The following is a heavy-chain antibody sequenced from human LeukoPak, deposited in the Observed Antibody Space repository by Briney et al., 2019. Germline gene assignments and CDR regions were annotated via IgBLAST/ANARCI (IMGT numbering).Heavy chain of an antibody. D-gene: IGHD3-10*01. CDR2: ISSTASHI. V-gene: IGHV3-21*01. Sequence: GGSLRLSCAASGFTFSDYNMNWVRQAPGKGLEWVSSISSTASHIYYADSVKGRFTISRDNAKNSLFLQMNSLRAEDTSVYYCARTYGSGGYPNDYWGQGTLVTVSS. J-gene: IGHJ4*02. CDR3: ARTYGSGGYPNDY. CDR1: GFTFSDYN.